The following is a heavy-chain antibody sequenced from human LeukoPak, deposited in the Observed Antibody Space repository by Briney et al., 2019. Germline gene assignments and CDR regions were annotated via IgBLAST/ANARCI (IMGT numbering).Heavy chain of an antibody. V-gene: IGHV1-18*01. Sequence: EASVKVSCKASGYTFSSYGISWVRQAPGQGLEWMGWISAYNGNTNYAQNLQGRVTMTTDTSTSTAYMDLRSLRSDDTAVYYCARATPGSSFRSPFDYWGQGTLVTVSS. J-gene: IGHJ4*02. D-gene: IGHD6-13*01. CDR3: ARATPGSSFRSPFDY. CDR2: ISAYNGNT. CDR1: GYTFSSYG.